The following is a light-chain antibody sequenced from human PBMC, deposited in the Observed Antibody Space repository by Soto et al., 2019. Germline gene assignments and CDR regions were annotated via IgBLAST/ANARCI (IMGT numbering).Light chain of an antibody. V-gene: IGLV2-14*03. CDR2: DVS. Sequence: QSVLTQPTSVSGSPGQSITLSCTGTSSDVGGYNYVSWYQHHPGKAPKLMICDVSDRPSGVSNRFSGSKSGNTASLTISGLQAEDEVDYYCSSYTSSSTPWVFGTGTKVTVL. J-gene: IGLJ1*01. CDR1: SSDVGGYNY. CDR3: SSYTSSSTPWV.